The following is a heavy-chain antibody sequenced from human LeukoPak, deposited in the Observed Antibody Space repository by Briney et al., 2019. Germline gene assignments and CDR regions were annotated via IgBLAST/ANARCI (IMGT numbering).Heavy chain of an antibody. V-gene: IGHV3-23*01. Sequence: PGGSLRLSCAASGFIFSSYAMTWVRQAPGRGLEGVSAISGSGGSTYYTDSVKGRFTISRDNSQNTVYLQMNSLRAEDTAVYYCAKDQYGEAFDIWGPGTMVTVSS. D-gene: IGHD4-17*01. CDR2: ISGSGGST. CDR3: AKDQYGEAFDI. J-gene: IGHJ3*02. CDR1: GFIFSSYA.